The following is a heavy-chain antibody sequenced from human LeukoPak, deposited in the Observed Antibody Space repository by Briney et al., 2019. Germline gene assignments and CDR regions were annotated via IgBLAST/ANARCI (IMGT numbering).Heavy chain of an antibody. CDR3: ARGLPFHYNGSGGIDY. CDR2: INHSGST. V-gene: IGHV4-34*01. D-gene: IGHD3-10*01. J-gene: IGHJ4*02. Sequence: SETLSLTFVVYGGSFSGYYWSWIRQPPGKGLEWIGEINHSGSTNYKPSLKSRVTISVDTSKNQCSLKLSSVTAADTAVYYCARGLPFHYNGSGGIDYWDQGTLVTVYS. CDR1: GGSFSGYY.